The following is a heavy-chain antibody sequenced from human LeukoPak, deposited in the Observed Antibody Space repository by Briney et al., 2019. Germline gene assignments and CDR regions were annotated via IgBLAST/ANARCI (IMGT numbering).Heavy chain of an antibody. J-gene: IGHJ4*02. Sequence: SETLSLNCTVSGVSVSSGSYYWSWIRQPPGKGLEWIGDIYYSGSTNYNPSLKSRVTISVDTSKNQFSLKLSSVTAADTAVYYCARDWGGSSWYDYWGQGTLVTVSS. CDR2: IYYSGST. V-gene: IGHV4-61*01. CDR3: ARDWGGSSWYDY. D-gene: IGHD6-13*01. CDR1: GVSVSSGSYY.